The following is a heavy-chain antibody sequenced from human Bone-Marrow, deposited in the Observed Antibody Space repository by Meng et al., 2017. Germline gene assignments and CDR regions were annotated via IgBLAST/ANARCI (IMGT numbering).Heavy chain of an antibody. V-gene: IGHV4-34*01. Sequence: SETLSLTCAVYGGSFSGYYWSWIRQPPGKGLEWIGEINHSGSTNYNPSLKSRVTISVDTSKNQFSLKLSSVTAADTAVYYCARATDDYGDYASWAFDIWGQGTMVTVSS. CDR3: ARATDDYGDYASWAFDI. J-gene: IGHJ3*02. D-gene: IGHD4-17*01. CDR2: INHSGST. CDR1: GGSFSGYY.